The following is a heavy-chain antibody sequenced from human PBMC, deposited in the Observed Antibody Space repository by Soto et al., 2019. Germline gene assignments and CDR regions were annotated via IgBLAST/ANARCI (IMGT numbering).Heavy chain of an antibody. J-gene: IGHJ6*02. CDR3: AREWSGDYYYYGFDV. D-gene: IGHD3-10*01. CDR2: INAGNGNT. V-gene: IGHV1-3*01. CDR1: GYTFTSYA. Sequence: ASVKVSCKASGYTFTSYAMHWVRQAPGQRLEWMGWINAGNGNTKYSQKFQGRVTITRDTSASTAYMELSSLRSEDTAVYYCAREWSGDYYYYGFDVWGQGTTVTVSS.